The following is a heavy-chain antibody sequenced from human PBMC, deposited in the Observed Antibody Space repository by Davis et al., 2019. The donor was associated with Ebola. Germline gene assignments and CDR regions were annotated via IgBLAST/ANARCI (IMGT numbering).Heavy chain of an antibody. CDR3: ASCRWLNWFDP. CDR2: IYHSGST. V-gene: IGHV4-38-2*02. CDR1: GYSISSGYY. Sequence: MPSETLSLTCTVSGYSISSGYYWGWIRQSPGKGLEWIGTIYHSGSTYYNPSLKSRVTISVDTSKNQFSLKLSSVTAADTAVYYCASCRWLNWFDPWGQGTLVTVSS. J-gene: IGHJ5*02. D-gene: IGHD5-18*01.